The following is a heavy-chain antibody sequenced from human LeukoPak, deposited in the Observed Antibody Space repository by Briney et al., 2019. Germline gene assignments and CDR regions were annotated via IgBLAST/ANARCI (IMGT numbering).Heavy chain of an antibody. CDR1: GFTFSSHA. Sequence: PGGSLRLSCAASGFTFSSHAMSWVRQAPGKGLEWVSTISGSGGSTYYADSVKGRFTISRDNSKNTLYLQMNSLRAADTAVYYCAKEVGGYDSYYYGMDVWGQGTTVTVSS. CDR2: ISGSGGST. D-gene: IGHD5-12*01. V-gene: IGHV3-23*01. CDR3: AKEVGGYDSYYYGMDV. J-gene: IGHJ6*02.